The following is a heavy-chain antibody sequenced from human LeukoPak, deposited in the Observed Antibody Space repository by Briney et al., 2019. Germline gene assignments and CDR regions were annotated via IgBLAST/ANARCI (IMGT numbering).Heavy chain of an antibody. J-gene: IGHJ4*02. CDR1: GYSISSGYY. Sequence: SETLSLTCAVSGYSISSGYYWGWIRQPPRKGLEWFGSIYHNGNTYYNTSLKSRVTISVDTSKNGFSLKLSSVTAADTAVYYCARVKGGYYGSGSSFFDYWGQVTLVTVS. D-gene: IGHD3-10*01. CDR3: ARVKGGYYGSGSSFFDY. CDR2: IYHNGNT. V-gene: IGHV4-38-2*01.